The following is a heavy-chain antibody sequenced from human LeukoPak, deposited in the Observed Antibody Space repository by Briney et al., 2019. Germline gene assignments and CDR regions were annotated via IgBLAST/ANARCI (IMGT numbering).Heavy chain of an antibody. CDR3: ARDYGYSSSFDY. CDR2: ISSGSSTI. D-gene: IGHD6-13*01. V-gene: IGHV3-48*02. J-gene: IGHJ4*02. CDR1: GFTFSSSA. Sequence: GGSLRLSCAASGFTFSSSAMNWVRQAPGKGQEMVSYISSGSSTIHYADSVKGRFTISRDNAKNSMYLQMNSLRDEDTAVYYCARDYGYSSSFDYWGQGTLVTVSS.